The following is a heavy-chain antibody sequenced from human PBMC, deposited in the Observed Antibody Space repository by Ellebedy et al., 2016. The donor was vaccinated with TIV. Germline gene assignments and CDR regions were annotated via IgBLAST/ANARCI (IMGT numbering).Heavy chain of an antibody. V-gene: IGHV4-30-2*01. CDR1: GGSISSGGYS. CDR2: IYHSGST. Sequence: SETLSLTCAVSGGSISSGGYSWNWVRQPPGKALEWIGFIYHSGSTYYNPSLKSRVTISVDRSKNQFSLKLSSVTAADTAVYYCAALQWLAPAWYFDLWGRGTLVTVSS. CDR3: AALQWLAPAWYFDL. D-gene: IGHD6-19*01. J-gene: IGHJ2*01.